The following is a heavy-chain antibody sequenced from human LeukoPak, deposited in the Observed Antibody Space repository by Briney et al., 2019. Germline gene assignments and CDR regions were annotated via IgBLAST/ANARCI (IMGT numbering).Heavy chain of an antibody. CDR2: TSGSGGST. CDR1: GFTFSNYA. D-gene: IGHD3-16*01. V-gene: IGHV3-23*01. J-gene: IGHJ3*02. CDR3: AREHDPDAFDI. Sequence: GGSLRLSCAASGFTFSNYAIGWVRQAPGKGLEWVSVTSGSGGSTYYADSVKGRFTISRDNSKNTLYLQMNRLRAEDTAVYFCAREHDPDAFDIWGQGTMVTVSS.